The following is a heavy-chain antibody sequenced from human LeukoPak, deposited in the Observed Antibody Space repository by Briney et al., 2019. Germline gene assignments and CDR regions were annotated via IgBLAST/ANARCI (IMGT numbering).Heavy chain of an antibody. CDR2: ISSSGSTI. CDR1: GFTFSSYE. V-gene: IGHV3-48*03. J-gene: IGHJ4*02. Sequence: PGGSLRLSCAASGFTFSSYEMNWVRQAPGKGLEWVSYISSSGSTIYYADSVRGRFTISRDNSKSTLSLQMNSLRAEDTAIYYCATYRQVLLPFESWGQGTPVTVSS. D-gene: IGHD2-8*02. CDR3: ATYRQVLLPFES.